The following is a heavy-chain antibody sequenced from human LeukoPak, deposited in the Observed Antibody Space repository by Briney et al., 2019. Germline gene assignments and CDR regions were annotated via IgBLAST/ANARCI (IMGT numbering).Heavy chain of an antibody. V-gene: IGHV3-23*01. J-gene: IGHJ4*02. D-gene: IGHD6-13*01. CDR1: GFTFSSYA. Sequence: PGGSLRLSCAASGFTFSSYAMSWVRQAPGKGLEWVSAISGSGGSTYYADSVKGRFTISSDHSKNTLYLQMNSLRAEDTAVYYCAKGLTASDSSWYPHYFDYWGQGTLVTVSS. CDR2: ISGSGGST. CDR3: AKGLTASDSSWYPHYFDY.